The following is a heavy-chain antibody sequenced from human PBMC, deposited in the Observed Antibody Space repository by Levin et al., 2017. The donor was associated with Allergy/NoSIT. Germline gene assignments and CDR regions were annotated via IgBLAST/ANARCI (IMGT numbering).Heavy chain of an antibody. D-gene: IGHD5-12*01. CDR1: GFTFSSYA. CDR3: AKDLPSDYVAPFDY. CDR2: IRGSGGST. J-gene: IGHJ4*02. V-gene: IGHV3-23*01. Sequence: HPGGSLRLSCAASGFTFSSYAMSWVRQAPGKGLEWVSAIRGSGGSTYYADSVKGRSTTSSDTSKNPLYLQMNSLRAEDTAVSYCAKDLPSDYVAPFDYWGQGTLVTVSS.